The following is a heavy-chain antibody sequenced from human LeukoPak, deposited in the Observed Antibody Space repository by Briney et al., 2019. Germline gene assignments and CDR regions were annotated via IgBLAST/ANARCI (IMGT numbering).Heavy chain of an antibody. V-gene: IGHV3-30*18. J-gene: IGHJ4*02. D-gene: IGHD3-22*01. CDR3: AKATYYYDSSGFWGDY. CDR1: GFTFSSYG. Sequence: PGGSLRLSCAASGFTFSSYGMHWVRQAPGKGLEWVAVISYDGSNKYYADSVKGRFTISGDNSKNTLYLQMNSLRAEDTAVYYCAKATYYYDSSGFWGDYWGQGTLVTVSS. CDR2: ISYDGSNK.